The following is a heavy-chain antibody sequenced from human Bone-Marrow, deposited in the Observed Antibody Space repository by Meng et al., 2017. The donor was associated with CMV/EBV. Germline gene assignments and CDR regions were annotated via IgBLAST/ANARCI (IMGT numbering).Heavy chain of an antibody. CDR1: GGSISSSSYY. CDR3: ARVASSGWPFDY. CDR2: IYYSGST. Sequence: QLQLQESGPGLVXXXXXLXRTCTVSGGSISSSSYYWGWIRQPPGKGLEWIGSIYYSGSTYYNPSLKSRVTISVDTSKNQFSLKLSSVTAADTAVYYCARVASSGWPFDYWGQGTLVTVSS. J-gene: IGHJ4*02. D-gene: IGHD6-19*01. V-gene: IGHV4-39*07.